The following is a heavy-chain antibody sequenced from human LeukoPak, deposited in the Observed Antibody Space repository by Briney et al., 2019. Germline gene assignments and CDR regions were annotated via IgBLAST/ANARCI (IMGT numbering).Heavy chain of an antibody. CDR2: ISWNSGSI. J-gene: IGHJ6*02. Sequence: GGSLRLSCAASGFTFDDYAMHWVRQAPGKGLEWVSGISWNSGSIGYADSVKGRFTISRDNAKNSLYLQMNSLRAEDTALYYCAKGLSRGDYYYYYGMDVWGQGTTVTVSS. CDR3: AKGLSRGDYYYYYGMDV. CDR1: GFTFDDYA. D-gene: IGHD4-17*01. V-gene: IGHV3-9*01.